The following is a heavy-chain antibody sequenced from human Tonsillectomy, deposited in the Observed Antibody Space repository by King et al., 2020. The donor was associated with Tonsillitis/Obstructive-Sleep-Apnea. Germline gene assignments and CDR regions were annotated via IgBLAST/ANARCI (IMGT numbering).Heavy chain of an antibody. D-gene: IGHD2-8*01. Sequence: VQLQESGPGLVKPSETLSLTCTVSGGSISSYSWSWIRQPPGKGLEWIGYMYYSGSTNYNTSLKSRVTISVDTSKNQFSLKLSSVTAADTAVYYCARDMVLEAGGDAFDIWGQGTMVTVSS. CDR3: ARDMVLEAGGDAFDI. V-gene: IGHV4-59*01. CDR1: GGSISSYS. J-gene: IGHJ3*02. CDR2: MYYSGST.